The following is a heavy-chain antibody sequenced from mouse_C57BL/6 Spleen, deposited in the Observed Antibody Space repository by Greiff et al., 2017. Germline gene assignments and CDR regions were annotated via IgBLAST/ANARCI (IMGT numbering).Heavy chain of an antibody. J-gene: IGHJ4*01. CDR1: GYTFTSYW. CDR3: ARRRQLRPRAMDY. CDR2: IYPGSGST. V-gene: IGHV1-55*01. Sequence: VQLQQPGAELVKPGASVMMSCKASGYTFTSYWITWVKQRPGQGLEWIGDIYPGSGSTNYNEKFKSKATLTVDTSSSTAYMQLSSLTSEDSAVXYSARRRQLRPRAMDYWGQGTSVTVSA. D-gene: IGHD3-2*02.